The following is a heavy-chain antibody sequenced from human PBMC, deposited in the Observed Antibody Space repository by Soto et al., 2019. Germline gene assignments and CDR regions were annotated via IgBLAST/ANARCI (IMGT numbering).Heavy chain of an antibody. CDR3: ASSTMYSSSSSGY. Sequence: SETLSLTCAVYGGSFSGYYWSWIRQPPGKGLEWIGEINHSGSTNYNPSLKSRVTISVDTSKNQFSLKLSSVTAADTAVYYCASSTMYSSSSSGYWGQGTLVTVSS. D-gene: IGHD6-6*01. CDR2: INHSGST. CDR1: GGSFSGYY. J-gene: IGHJ4*02. V-gene: IGHV4-34*01.